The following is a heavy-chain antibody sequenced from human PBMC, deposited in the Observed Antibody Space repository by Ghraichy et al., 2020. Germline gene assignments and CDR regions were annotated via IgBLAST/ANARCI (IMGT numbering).Heavy chain of an antibody. Sequence: SETLSLTCTVSGGSISSGDYYWSWVRQPPGKGLEWIGFVYYSGSTFYNPSLKSRVTASVDTSKNQFSLRLSSVTAADTAVYFCARGVGPTNRFDYWGQGTLVTVSS. D-gene: IGHD1-26*01. V-gene: IGHV4-30-4*08. CDR1: GGSISSGDYY. CDR2: VYYSGST. J-gene: IGHJ4*02. CDR3: ARGVGPTNRFDY.